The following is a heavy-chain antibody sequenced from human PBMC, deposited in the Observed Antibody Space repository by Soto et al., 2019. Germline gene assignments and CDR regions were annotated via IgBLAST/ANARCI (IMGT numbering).Heavy chain of an antibody. V-gene: IGHV3-53*01. CDR2: LYDVDGS. Sequence: GGSLRLSCAAFGLTISGKKYVAWVRQAPGKGLEWVSALYDVDGSFYADSVKGRFTTSSDSSKTTVYLQMNGLRPDDTAVYYCATWHEREHAYDVWGQGTTVTVSS. CDR3: ATWHEREHAYDV. J-gene: IGHJ3*01. CDR1: GLTISGKKY. D-gene: IGHD1-1*01.